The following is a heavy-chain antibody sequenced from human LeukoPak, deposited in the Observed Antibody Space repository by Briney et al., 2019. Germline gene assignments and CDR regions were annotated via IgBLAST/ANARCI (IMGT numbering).Heavy chain of an antibody. CDR2: ISKSSSLI. CDR3: ARAGYGDYDY. V-gene: IGHV3-48*01. J-gene: IGHJ4*02. CDR1: GFTLSNYS. D-gene: IGHD4-17*01. Sequence: GGSLRLSCAASGFTLSNYSMNWVRQAPGKGLEWVSYISKSSSLIYYADSVKGRFTISRDNAKNSLYLQTNSLRAEDTAVYYCARAGYGDYDYWGQGTLVTVSS.